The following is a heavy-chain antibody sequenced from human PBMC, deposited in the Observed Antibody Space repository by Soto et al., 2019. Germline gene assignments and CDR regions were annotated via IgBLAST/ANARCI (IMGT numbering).Heavy chain of an antibody. CDR2: IYYSGST. Sequence: PSETLSLTCTVSGGSISSSSYYWGWIRQPPGKGLEWIGSIYYSGSTYYNPSLKSRVTISVDTSKNQFSLKLSSVTAADTAVYYCARHHFTHDYSNPRFGYYFDYWGQGTLVTVSS. CDR3: ARHHFTHDYSNPRFGYYFDY. CDR1: GGSISSSSYY. D-gene: IGHD4-4*01. J-gene: IGHJ4*02. V-gene: IGHV4-39*01.